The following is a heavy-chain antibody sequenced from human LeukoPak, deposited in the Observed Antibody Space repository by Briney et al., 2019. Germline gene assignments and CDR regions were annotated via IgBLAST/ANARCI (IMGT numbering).Heavy chain of an antibody. CDR3: ASEIQDVWGAQDY. J-gene: IGHJ4*02. Sequence: PGGSLRLSCAASGFTVSSNYMSWVRQAPGKGLEWVSVIYSGGSTYYADSVKGRFTISRDNSKNTLYLQMNSLRAEDTAVYYCASEIQDVWGAQDYWGQGTLVTVSS. V-gene: IGHV3-66*01. D-gene: IGHD1-26*01. CDR2: IYSGGST. CDR1: GFTVSSNY.